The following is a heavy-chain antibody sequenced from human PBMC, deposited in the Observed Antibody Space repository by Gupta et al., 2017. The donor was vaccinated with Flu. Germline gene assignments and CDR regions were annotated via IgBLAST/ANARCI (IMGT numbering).Heavy chain of an antibody. J-gene: IGHJ6*02. CDR1: GGSISSGSYY. V-gene: IGHV4-61*02. D-gene: IGHD3-10*01. CDR3: ARDGSGSWGHYGMDV. CDR2: IYTSGST. Sequence: QVQLQESGPGLVKPSQTLSLTCTVSGGSISSGSYYWSWIRQPAGKGLEWIGRIYTSGSTNYNPSLKSRVTISVDTSKNQFSLKLSSVTAADTAVYYCARDGSGSWGHYGMDVWGQGTTVTVSS.